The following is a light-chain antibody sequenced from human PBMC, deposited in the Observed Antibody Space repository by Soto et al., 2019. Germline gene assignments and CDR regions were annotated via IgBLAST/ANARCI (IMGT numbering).Light chain of an antibody. CDR2: KAS. Sequence: DIQMTQSPSTLSASVGDRVTITCRASQRISTWLAWYQQKPGQAPNLLIYKASTLESGVPSRFSGSGSGTEFTLTISSLQPDDFATYYCQQYNTYKYTFGQGTKLEIK. V-gene: IGKV1-5*03. CDR3: QQYNTYKYT. CDR1: QRISTW. J-gene: IGKJ2*01.